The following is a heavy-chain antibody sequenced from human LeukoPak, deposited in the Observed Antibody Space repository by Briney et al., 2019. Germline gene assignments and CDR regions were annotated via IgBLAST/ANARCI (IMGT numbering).Heavy chain of an antibody. CDR3: ARDYYDSSGYYLLDY. J-gene: IGHJ4*02. CDR2: TYTSGST. CDR1: GGSISSYY. D-gene: IGHD3-22*01. Sequence: SETLSLTCTVSGGSISSYYWSWIRQPAGKGLEWSGRTYTSGSTNYNPSLKSRVTMSVDTSKNQFSLKLSSVTAADTAVYYCARDYYDSSGYYLLDYWGQGTLVAVSS. V-gene: IGHV4-4*07.